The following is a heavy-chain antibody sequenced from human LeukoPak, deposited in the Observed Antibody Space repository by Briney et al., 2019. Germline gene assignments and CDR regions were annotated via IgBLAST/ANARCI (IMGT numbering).Heavy chain of an antibody. V-gene: IGHV4-59*08. CDR3: ATGGWGSSWYRGFDP. CDR2: IYYSGST. D-gene: IGHD6-13*01. J-gene: IGHJ5*02. Sequence: PSETLSLTCTVSGGSISSYYWSWIRQPPGKGLEWIGYIYYSGSTNYNTSLKSRVTISVDTSKNQFSLKLSSVTAADTAVYYCATGGWGSSWYRGFDPWGQGTLVTVSS. CDR1: GGSISSYY.